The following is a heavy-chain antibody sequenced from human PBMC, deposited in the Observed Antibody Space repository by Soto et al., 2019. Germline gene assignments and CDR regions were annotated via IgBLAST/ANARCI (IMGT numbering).Heavy chain of an antibody. J-gene: IGHJ2*01. CDR1: GGSIRRGDYY. V-gene: IGHV4-30-4*01. D-gene: IGHD5-12*01. CDR2: TYYSGST. CDR3: ARGYNGKIYFDL. Sequence: QVQLQESGPGLVKPSQTLSLTCTVSGGSIRRGDYYWRWLRQPPGKGLAWIGYTYYSGSTYYNPSHKSRVTISVDTSKIQYSLKLSSVTAADTAVYSCARGYNGKIYFDLWGRGTLVTVSS.